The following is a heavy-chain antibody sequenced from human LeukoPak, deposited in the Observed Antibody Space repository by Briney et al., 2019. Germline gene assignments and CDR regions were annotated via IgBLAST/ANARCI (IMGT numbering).Heavy chain of an antibody. CDR3: ARDRRESSKPNDAFDI. J-gene: IGHJ3*02. CDR2: IYYTGST. CDR1: GGSISSYY. V-gene: IGHV4-59*01. Sequence: SETLSLTCSVSGGSISSYYLSWIRQPPGKGLEWIGYIYYTGSTNYNPSLESRATISVDTSKRQLSLKLSSVTAADTAVYYCARDRRESSKPNDAFDIWGQGTMVTVSS.